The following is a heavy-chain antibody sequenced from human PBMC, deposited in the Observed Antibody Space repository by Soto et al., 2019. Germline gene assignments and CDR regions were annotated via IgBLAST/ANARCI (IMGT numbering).Heavy chain of an antibody. V-gene: IGHV4-31*03. CDR2: IYYSGST. Sequence: SETLSLTCTVSGGSISSGGYYWSWIRQHPGKGLEWIGYIYYSGSTYYNPSLKSRVTISVDTSKNQFSLKLSSVTAADTAVYYCARAHYDYDSRGYFHYWGQGSLVTVAS. CDR3: ARAHYDYDSRGYFHY. CDR1: GGSISSGGYY. D-gene: IGHD3-22*01. J-gene: IGHJ4*02.